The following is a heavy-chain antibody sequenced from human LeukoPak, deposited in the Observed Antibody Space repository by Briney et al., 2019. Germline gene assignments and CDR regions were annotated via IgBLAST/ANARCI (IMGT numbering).Heavy chain of an antibody. Sequence: SETLSLTCTVSGGSFSSSSGYYWGWIRQPPGKGLEWIGSINYSGTTYYNPSLRSPVTIPVDTSKKQLSLRLSSVTAADTAVYYCARRGPTSGRGDAFDYWGQGTLVTVSS. D-gene: IGHD6-19*01. V-gene: IGHV4-39*01. CDR1: GGSFSSSSGYY. CDR3: ARRGPTSGRGDAFDY. J-gene: IGHJ4*02. CDR2: INYSGTT.